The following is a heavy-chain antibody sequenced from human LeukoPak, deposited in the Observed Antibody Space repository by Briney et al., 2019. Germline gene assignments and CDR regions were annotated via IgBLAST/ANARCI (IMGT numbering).Heavy chain of an antibody. CDR1: GFTFSSDW. Sequence: GGSLRLSCAASGFTFSSDWMHWVRQAPGKGLVWVSRINSDGSSTSYADSVKGRFTISRDNAKNTLYLQMNSLRAEDTAVYYCARAGYSYGAHFDYWGQGTLVTVSS. J-gene: IGHJ4*02. V-gene: IGHV3-74*01. CDR2: INSDGSST. CDR3: ARAGYSYGAHFDY. D-gene: IGHD5-18*01.